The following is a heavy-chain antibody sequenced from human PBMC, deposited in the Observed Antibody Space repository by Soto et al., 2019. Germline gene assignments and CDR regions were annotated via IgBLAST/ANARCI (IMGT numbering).Heavy chain of an antibody. CDR3: AIRKGRSAPSQPRDYYGMDV. J-gene: IGHJ6*02. Sequence: ASVKVSCKASGGTFSSYAISWVRQAPGQGLEWMGGIIPIFGTANYAQKFQGRVTITADESTSTAYMELSSLRSEDTAVYYCAIRKGRSAPSQPRDYYGMDVWGQGTTVTVSS. CDR2: IIPIFGTA. V-gene: IGHV1-69*13. D-gene: IGHD6-6*01. CDR1: GGTFSSYA.